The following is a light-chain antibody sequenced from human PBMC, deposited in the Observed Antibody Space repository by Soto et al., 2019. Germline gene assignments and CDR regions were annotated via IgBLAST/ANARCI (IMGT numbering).Light chain of an antibody. CDR1: SSNIGAAYD. Sequence: VLTQPPSVSEAPGQKVTISCTRSSSNIGAAYDVHWYQHLPGTAPKLLIYGNNNRPSGVPDRFSGSKSGTSASLAITGLQAEDEADYYCQSYDSSLSGWVFGGGTKLTVL. CDR3: QSYDSSLSGWV. V-gene: IGLV1-40*01. CDR2: GNN. J-gene: IGLJ3*02.